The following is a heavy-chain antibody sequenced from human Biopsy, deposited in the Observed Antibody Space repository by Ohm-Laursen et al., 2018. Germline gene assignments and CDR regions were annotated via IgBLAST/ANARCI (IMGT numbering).Heavy chain of an antibody. CDR3: ARGSNEYGGLYFPH. Sequence: TLSLTCAVYNVSFSSFYWSWIRQPPGKGLEWIGHISYTGYTSYKSSLKSRVTISLDTSRKHFSLRLTSLAAADTAVYYCARGSNEYGGLYFPHWGQGTLVTVSS. D-gene: IGHD4-23*01. J-gene: IGHJ1*01. V-gene: IGHV4-59*01. CDR1: NVSFSSFY. CDR2: ISYTGYT.